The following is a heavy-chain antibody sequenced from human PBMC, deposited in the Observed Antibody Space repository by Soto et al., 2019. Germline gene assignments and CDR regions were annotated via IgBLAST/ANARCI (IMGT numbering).Heavy chain of an antibody. J-gene: IGHJ6*02. V-gene: IGHV3-73*02. CDR2: IRSKANSYAT. CDR1: GFTFSGSA. Sequence: EVQLVESGGGLVQPGGSLKLSCAASGFTFSGSAMHWVRQASGKGLEWVGRIRSKANSYATAYAASVKGRFTISRDDSKNTAYLQMNSLKTEDTAVYYCHNEVTSGWNYYYGMDVWGQGTTVTVS. D-gene: IGHD6-19*01. CDR3: HNEVTSGWNYYYGMDV.